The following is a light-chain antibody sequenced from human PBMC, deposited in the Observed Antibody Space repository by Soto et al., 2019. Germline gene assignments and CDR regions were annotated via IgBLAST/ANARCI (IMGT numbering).Light chain of an antibody. CDR1: SSNIGGNI. J-gene: IGLJ2*01. Sequence: QSVLSQPPSASGTPGQRVTISCSGSSSNIGGNIVNWCQQLPGTAPKLLIFGNDQRPSWGPDRFSGSKSGTSASLAISGLHSEDEANYYCAAWDDSLNGVVFGGGTKLTVL. V-gene: IGLV1-44*01. CDR2: GND. CDR3: AAWDDSLNGVV.